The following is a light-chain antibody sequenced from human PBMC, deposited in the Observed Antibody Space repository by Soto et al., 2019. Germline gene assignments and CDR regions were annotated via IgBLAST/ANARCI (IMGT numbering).Light chain of an antibody. Sequence: DIEMTQSPSTLSASTGDRVTISCRASQSISRWLAWYQQKPRKAPKVLIYDASSLESGVPSRFSGSGSGTEFTLTINSLQPDDSATYYCQQYNSPATFGQGTKLEIK. CDR1: QSISRW. CDR3: QQYNSPAT. V-gene: IGKV1-5*01. CDR2: DAS. J-gene: IGKJ2*01.